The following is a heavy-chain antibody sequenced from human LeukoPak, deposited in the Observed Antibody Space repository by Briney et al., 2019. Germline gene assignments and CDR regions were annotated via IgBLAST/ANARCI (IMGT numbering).Heavy chain of an antibody. Sequence: NPSQTLSLTCAVSGGSISSGGYSWSWIRQPPGKGLEWIGYIYHSGSTYYNPSLKSRLTISVDRSKNQFSLKLSSVTAADTAVYYCARNYGDYFDPWGQGTLVTVSS. CDR2: IYHSGST. CDR1: GGSISSGGYS. CDR3: ARNYGDYFDP. D-gene: IGHD4-17*01. V-gene: IGHV4-30-2*01. J-gene: IGHJ5*02.